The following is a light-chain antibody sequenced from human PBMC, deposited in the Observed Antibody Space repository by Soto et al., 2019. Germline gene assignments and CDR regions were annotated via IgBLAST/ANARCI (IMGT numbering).Light chain of an antibody. CDR3: KSYPSSRTEE. V-gene: IGLV2-14*01. CDR1: SSDVGGYDY. Sequence: QSALNQPASVSESPGQSVNISCTGTSSDVGGYDYVSWYQQHPGKAPQLLIYDVSIRPSGVSDRFSGSKSGNTASLTISGLQAEADADYYGKSYPSSRTEEFGGGPKL. CDR2: DVS. J-gene: IGLJ2*01.